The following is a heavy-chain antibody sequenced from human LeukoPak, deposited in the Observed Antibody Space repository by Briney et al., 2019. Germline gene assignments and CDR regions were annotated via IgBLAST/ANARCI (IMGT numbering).Heavy chain of an antibody. J-gene: IGHJ4*02. D-gene: IGHD3-3*01. V-gene: IGHV1-2*02. CDR3: AREFRTYYDFWSGYHIFDF. Sequence: ASVKVSCKASGYTFTGYYMHWVRQAPGQGLEWMAWINPNSGGTNYAQKFQGRVTMTRDTSISTAYMELSRLRSDDTAVYYCAREFRTYYDFWSGYHIFDFWGQGTLVTVSS. CDR2: INPNSGGT. CDR1: GYTFTGYY.